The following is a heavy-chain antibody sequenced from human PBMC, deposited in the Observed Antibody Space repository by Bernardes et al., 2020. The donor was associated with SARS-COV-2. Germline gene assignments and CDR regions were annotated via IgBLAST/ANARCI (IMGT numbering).Heavy chain of an antibody. D-gene: IGHD5-18*01. V-gene: IGHV3-49*03. Sequence: SLRLTCTASGFTFGDHAMSWFRQAPGKGLEWVGFIRSKAYGGTPEYLASVKGSFTISRDDSKSIVYLHMNSLKTEDTAIYYCSRDRGYNYGLLAGAFDIWGQGTMVTVSS. CDR1: GFTFGDHA. CDR3: SRDRGYNYGLLAGAFDI. J-gene: IGHJ3*02. CDR2: IRSKAYGGTP.